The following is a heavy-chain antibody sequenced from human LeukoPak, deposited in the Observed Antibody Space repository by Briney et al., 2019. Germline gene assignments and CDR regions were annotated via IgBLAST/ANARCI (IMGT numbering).Heavy chain of an antibody. D-gene: IGHD5-24*01. CDR3: ARGVATTTNWFDP. J-gene: IGHJ5*02. V-gene: IGHV4-59*01. CDR1: GGSISSYY. CDR2: IYYSGST. Sequence: SETLSLTCTVSGGSISSYYWSWIRQPPGKGLEWIGYIYYSGSTNYNPSLKSLVTISVDTSKNQFSLKLSSVTAADTAVYYCARGVATTTNWFDPWGQGTLVTVSS.